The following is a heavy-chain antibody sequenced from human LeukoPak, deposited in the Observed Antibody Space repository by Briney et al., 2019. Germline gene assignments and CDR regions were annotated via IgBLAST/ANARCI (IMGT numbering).Heavy chain of an antibody. CDR3: ARAPPRDYYDSSGYFDY. J-gene: IGHJ4*02. CDR1: GYTFTSYG. V-gene: IGHV1-18*01. Sequence: ASVKVSCKASGYTFTSYGISWVRQAPGQGLEWMGWISAYNGNTNYAQKLQGRVTMTTDTSTSTAYMELGSLRSDDTAVYYCARAPPRDYYDSSGYFDYWGQGTLVTVSS. CDR2: ISAYNGNT. D-gene: IGHD3-22*01.